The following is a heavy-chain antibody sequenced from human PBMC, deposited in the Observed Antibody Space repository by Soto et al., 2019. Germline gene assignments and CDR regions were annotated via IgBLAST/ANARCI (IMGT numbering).Heavy chain of an antibody. Sequence: GGSLRLSCAASGFTFSNAWMSWVRQAPGKGLEWVGRIKSKTNGGTTDYAAPVTDRFIISRDDSKNTLYLQMNSLKTEDTAVYYCTTDDPINTNWGQGTLVTVSS. CDR2: IKSKTNGGTT. CDR1: GFTFSNAW. V-gene: IGHV3-15*01. D-gene: IGHD1-1*01. CDR3: TTDDPINTN. J-gene: IGHJ4*02.